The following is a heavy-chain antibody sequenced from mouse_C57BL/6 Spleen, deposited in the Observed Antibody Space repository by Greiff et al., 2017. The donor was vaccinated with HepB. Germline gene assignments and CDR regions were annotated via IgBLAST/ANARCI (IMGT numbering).Heavy chain of an antibody. D-gene: IGHD1-1*01. Sequence: QVQLKQPGAELVMPGASVKLSCKASGYTFTSYWMHWVKQRPGQGLEWIGEIDPSDSYTNYNQKFKGKSTLTVDKSSSTAYMQLSSLTSEDSAVYYCARRDYYGSTPDYWGQGTTLTVSS. J-gene: IGHJ2*01. CDR2: IDPSDSYT. CDR3: ARRDYYGSTPDY. V-gene: IGHV1-69*01. CDR1: GYTFTSYW.